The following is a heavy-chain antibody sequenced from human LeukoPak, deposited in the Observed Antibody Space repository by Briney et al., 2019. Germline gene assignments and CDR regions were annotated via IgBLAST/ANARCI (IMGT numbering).Heavy chain of an antibody. V-gene: IGHV1-18*01. Sequence: AASVKDSCKASGYMFTSSGLSWVRQAPGQGLEWMGWISPYSGDTNYAQNLQGRVTVTTDTSTSTAYMELRSLRSDDTAVYYCARPTETSAGYYFDFWGQRTLASVSS. J-gene: IGHJ4*02. CDR1: GYMFTSSG. CDR3: ARPTETSAGYYFDF. D-gene: IGHD6-13*01. CDR2: ISPYSGDT.